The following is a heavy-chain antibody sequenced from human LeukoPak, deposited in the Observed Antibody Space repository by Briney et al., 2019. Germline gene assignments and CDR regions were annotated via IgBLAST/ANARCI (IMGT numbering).Heavy chain of an antibody. V-gene: IGHV4-34*01. J-gene: IGHJ4*02. D-gene: IGHD2-15*01. Sequence: SETLFLTRAVYGGSFSGYYWSWIRQPPGKGLEWIGEINHSGSTNYNPSLKSRVTISVDTSKNQFSLKLSSVTAADTAVYYCARWGSGDTDYWGQGTLVTVSS. CDR3: ARWGSGDTDY. CDR2: INHSGST. CDR1: GGSFSGYY.